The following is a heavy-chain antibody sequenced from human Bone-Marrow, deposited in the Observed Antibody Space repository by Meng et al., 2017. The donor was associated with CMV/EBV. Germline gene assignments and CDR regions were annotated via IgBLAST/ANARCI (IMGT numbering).Heavy chain of an antibody. J-gene: IGHJ4*02. CDR1: GGSISSGDYY. V-gene: IGHV4-30-4*08. Sequence: SETLSLTCTVSGGSISSGDYYWSWIRQPPGKGLEWIGYIYYSGSTYYNPSPKSRVTISVDTSKSQFSLRLSSVTAADTAIYYCARGGGYCSGTSCYNDYWGQGMLVTFSS. D-gene: IGHD2-2*02. CDR2: IYYSGST. CDR3: ARGGGYCSGTSCYNDY.